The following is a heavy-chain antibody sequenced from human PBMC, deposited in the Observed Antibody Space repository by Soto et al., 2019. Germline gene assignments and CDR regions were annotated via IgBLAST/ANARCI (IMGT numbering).Heavy chain of an antibody. D-gene: IGHD4-17*01. V-gene: IGHV4-31*03. CDR3: ARVVTSTTGIDY. CDR2: IYYSGST. Sequence: PSETLFLTCTFSGCSLSRGGYYLSWIRQHPGKGLEWIGYIYYSGSTYYNPSLKSRVTISVDTSKNQFSLKLSSVTAADTAVYYCARVVTSTTGIDYWGQGTLITV. CDR1: GCSLSRGGYY. J-gene: IGHJ4*02.